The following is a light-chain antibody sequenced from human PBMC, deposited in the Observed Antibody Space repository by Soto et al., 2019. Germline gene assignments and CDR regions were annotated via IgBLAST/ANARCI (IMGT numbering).Light chain of an antibody. Sequence: QSALTQPASVSGSPGQSITISCTGTSSDVGGYNYVSWYQQHPGKAPKLMIYEVSNRPSGVSNRFSGSKSGNTASLTISGLQAEDEADYYCSSYTSSSTRVFGRGTMLTVL. V-gene: IGLV2-14*01. CDR1: SSDVGGYNY. CDR3: SSYTSSSTRV. J-gene: IGLJ3*02. CDR2: EVS.